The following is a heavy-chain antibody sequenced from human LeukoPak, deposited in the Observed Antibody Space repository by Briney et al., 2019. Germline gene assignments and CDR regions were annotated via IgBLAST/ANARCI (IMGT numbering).Heavy chain of an antibody. V-gene: IGHV3-23*01. J-gene: IGHJ4*02. D-gene: IGHD1-26*01. Sequence: GGSLRLSCAASGFTFSSYAVSWVRQAPGKGLEWVSAISGSGGSTYYADSVKGRFTISRDNSKNTLYLQMNSLRAEDTAVYYCAKDQDGGSYSDYWGEGTLVTVSS. CDR2: ISGSGGST. CDR1: GFTFSSYA. CDR3: AKDQDGGSYSDY.